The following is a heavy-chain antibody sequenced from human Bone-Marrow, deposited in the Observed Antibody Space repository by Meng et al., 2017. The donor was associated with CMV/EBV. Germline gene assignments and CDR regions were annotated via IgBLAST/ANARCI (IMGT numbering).Heavy chain of an antibody. V-gene: IGHV1-8*03. CDR3: ARGRNTYDFWSGHADY. CDR2: MNPNSGNT. D-gene: IGHD3-3*01. J-gene: IGHJ4*02. Sequence: SGYTFTTYDINWVRQATGRGLEWMGWMNPNSGNTGYVQKFQGRVTITRNTSISTAYMELSSLRSEDTAVYCCARGRNTYDFWSGHADYWGQGTLVTVSS. CDR1: GYTFTTYD.